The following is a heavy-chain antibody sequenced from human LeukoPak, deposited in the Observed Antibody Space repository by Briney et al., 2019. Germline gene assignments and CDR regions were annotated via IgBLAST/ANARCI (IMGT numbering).Heavy chain of an antibody. CDR2: MNPNSGNT. CDR3: ARGGDTVVVPDA. V-gene: IGHV1-8*01. D-gene: IGHD2-2*01. Sequence: ASVKVSCKASGYTFTSYDINWVRQATGQGLEWMGWMNPNSGNTGYARKFQGRVTMTRNTSISTAYMELSSLRSEDTAVYYCARGGDTVVVPDAWGQGTLVTVSS. CDR1: GYTFTSYD. J-gene: IGHJ4*02.